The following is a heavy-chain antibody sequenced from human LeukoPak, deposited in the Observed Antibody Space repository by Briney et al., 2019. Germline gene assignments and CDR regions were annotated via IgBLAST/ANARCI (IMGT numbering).Heavy chain of an antibody. D-gene: IGHD2-2*01. CDR3: ARVSAMGY. V-gene: IGHV3-7*01. CDR2: IKPDGSAE. Sequence: GGSLRLSCATSGFTFSSNWMSWVRHVPGRGLDWVANIKPDGSAEYYAASVKGRFTVSRDNAKNSLYLQMNSLRVEDTAVYYCARVSAMGYWGQGTLVTVSS. J-gene: IGHJ4*02. CDR1: GFTFSSNW.